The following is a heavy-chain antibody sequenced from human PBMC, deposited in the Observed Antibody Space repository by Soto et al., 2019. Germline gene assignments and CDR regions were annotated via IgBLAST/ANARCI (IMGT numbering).Heavy chain of an antibody. J-gene: IGHJ4*02. CDR1: GYKFIDYW. Sequence: GESLKISCQGSGYKFIDYWIVWVRQKPGKGLEWMGITWPGDSETRYSPSFQGQVTISADKSINTAYLQWSSLKASDTAMYYCARMDTGYDYGYFDNWGQGTQVTVSS. V-gene: IGHV5-51*01. CDR3: ARMDTGYDYGYFDN. D-gene: IGHD5-18*01. CDR2: TWPGDSET.